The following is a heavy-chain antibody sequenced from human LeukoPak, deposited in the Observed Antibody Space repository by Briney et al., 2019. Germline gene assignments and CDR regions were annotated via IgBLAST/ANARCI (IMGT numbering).Heavy chain of an antibody. CDR3: ASGTVTTLDY. V-gene: IGHV4-34*01. J-gene: IGHJ4*02. D-gene: IGHD4-17*01. Sequence: SETLSLTCAVYGGSFSGYYWSWIRPPPGKGLEWIGEINHSGSTNYNPSLKSRVTISVDTSRNQFSLKLSSVTAADTAVYYCASGTVTTLDYWGQGTLVTVSS. CDR2: INHSGST. CDR1: GGSFSGYY.